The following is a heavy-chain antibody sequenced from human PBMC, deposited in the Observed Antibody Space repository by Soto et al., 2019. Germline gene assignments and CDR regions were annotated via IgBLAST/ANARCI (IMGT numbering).Heavy chain of an antibody. CDR3: ARDPVMGNWYYYGMDV. D-gene: IGHD3-16*01. CDR2: ISSSSSTI. J-gene: IGHJ6*02. V-gene: IGHV3-48*02. Sequence: GGSLRLSCAASGFTFSSYSMNWVRQAPGKGLEWVSYISSSSSTIYYADSVKGRFTISRDNAKNSLYLQMNSLRDEDTAVYYCARDPVMGNWYYYGMDVWGQGTTVTVSS. CDR1: GFTFSSYS.